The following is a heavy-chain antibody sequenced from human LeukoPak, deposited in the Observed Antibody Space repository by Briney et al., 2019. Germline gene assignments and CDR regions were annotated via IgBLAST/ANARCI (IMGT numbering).Heavy chain of an antibody. CDR1: GFTSSSYA. V-gene: IGHV3-23*01. Sequence: GGSLRLSCAASGFTSSSYAMTWVRQAPGKGREWVSTISGSGGSTYYADSVKGRFTISRDNSKNTLYLHLNSLRAEDTAVYFCAKDVVGAINYFDYWGQGTLVTVSS. CDR3: AKDVVGAINYFDY. J-gene: IGHJ4*02. D-gene: IGHD1-26*01. CDR2: ISGSGGST.